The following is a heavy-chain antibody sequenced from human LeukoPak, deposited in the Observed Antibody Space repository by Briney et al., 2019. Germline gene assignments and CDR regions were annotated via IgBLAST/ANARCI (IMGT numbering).Heavy chain of an antibody. J-gene: IGHJ5*02. CDR3: AGVLAATFWFDP. D-gene: IGHD2-15*01. CDR2: ISYDGSNK. Sequence: GGSLRLSCAASGFTFSSYGMHWVRQAPGKGLEWVAVISYDGSNKYYADSVKGRFTISRDNSKNTLYLQMNSLRAEDTAVYYCAGVLAATFWFDPWGQGTLVTVSS. V-gene: IGHV3-30*03. CDR1: GFTFSSYG.